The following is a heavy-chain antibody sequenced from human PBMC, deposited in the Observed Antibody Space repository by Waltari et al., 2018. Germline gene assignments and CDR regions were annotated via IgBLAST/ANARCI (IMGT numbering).Heavy chain of an antibody. Sequence: QLQLQESGPGLVKPSETLSLTCSVSGGSISSTSYYWGWIRQPPGKGLEWIGSFSSDANTYYNPSLKSRITISVDTSKNQFSLQLRSVTAADTAIYYCARPGRVGGGSLMGLDYWGQGTLVTVSS. CDR3: ARPGRVGGGSLMGLDY. CDR2: FSSDANT. D-gene: IGHD2-15*01. CDR1: GGSISSTSYY. V-gene: IGHV4-39*01. J-gene: IGHJ4*02.